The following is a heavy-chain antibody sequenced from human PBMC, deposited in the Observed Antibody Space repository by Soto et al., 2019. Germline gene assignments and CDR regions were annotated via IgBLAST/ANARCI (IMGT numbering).Heavy chain of an antibody. J-gene: IGHJ1*01. CDR3: ARDIPLHH. V-gene: IGHV3-74*03. CDR1: GFTFSSYL. Sequence: EVQLVESGGGLVQPGGSLRLSCAASGFTFSSYLMHWVRQAPGKGLVWVSRTSSDGSTTAYAESVKGRFTISRDNAKNTLYLQIHNLRAEDTAVYYCARDIPLHHWGQGTLVTVSS. D-gene: IGHD2-21*01. CDR2: TSSDGSTT.